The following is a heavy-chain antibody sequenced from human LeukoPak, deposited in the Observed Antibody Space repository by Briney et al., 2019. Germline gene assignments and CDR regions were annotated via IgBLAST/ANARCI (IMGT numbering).Heavy chain of an antibody. CDR2: INSDGSST. D-gene: IGHD3-22*01. CDR3: VKESTSSGYYYAPDY. V-gene: IGHV3-74*01. Sequence: PGGSLRLSCAASGFTFSSFWMHWVRQSPGKGLVWVSRINSDGSSTSYADSVKGRFTTSRDDAKNTLYLQMSSLRAEDTAVYYCVKESTSSGYYYAPDYWGQGTLVTVS. J-gene: IGHJ4*02. CDR1: GFTFSSFW.